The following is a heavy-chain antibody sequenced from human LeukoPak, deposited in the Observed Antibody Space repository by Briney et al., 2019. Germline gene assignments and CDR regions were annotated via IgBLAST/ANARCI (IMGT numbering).Heavy chain of an antibody. CDR1: GGSFSGYY. V-gene: IGHV4-34*01. CDR3: ARGGRFGGPYYYYYYMDV. D-gene: IGHD3-10*01. Sequence: PSETLSLTCAVYGGSFSGYYWSWIRQPPGKGLEWIGEINHSGSTNYNPSLKSRVTISVDTSKTQFSLKLSSVTAADTAVYYCARGGRFGGPYYYYYYMDVWGKGTTVTVSS. CDR2: INHSGST. J-gene: IGHJ6*03.